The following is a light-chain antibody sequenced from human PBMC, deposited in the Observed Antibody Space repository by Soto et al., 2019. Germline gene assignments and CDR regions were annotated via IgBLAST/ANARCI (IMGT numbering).Light chain of an antibody. V-gene: IGKV3-11*01. CDR3: QNRNNWPPDAT. J-gene: IGKJ2*01. Sequence: EIVLTQSPATLSLSPGDRVTLSCRASHSVGSYLAWYQQKPGQAPRLLIYGASNRATGIPARFSGSGSGTDFTLTISSLEPEDFAVYFCQNRNNWPPDATFGQGTRLEIK. CDR2: GAS. CDR1: HSVGSY.